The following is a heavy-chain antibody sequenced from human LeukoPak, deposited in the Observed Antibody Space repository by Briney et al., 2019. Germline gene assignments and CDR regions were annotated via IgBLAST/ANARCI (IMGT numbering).Heavy chain of an antibody. CDR3: ARGDTAPYGSGSYPDY. J-gene: IGHJ4*02. Sequence: SETLSLTCTVSGGSISSYYWNWIRQPPGKGLEWIGYIYYSGSTNYNPSLKSRVTISVDTSKNQFSLKLSSVTAADTAVYYCARGDTAPYGSGSYPDYWGQGTLVTVSS. CDR1: GGSISSYY. V-gene: IGHV4-59*01. D-gene: IGHD3-10*01. CDR2: IYYSGST.